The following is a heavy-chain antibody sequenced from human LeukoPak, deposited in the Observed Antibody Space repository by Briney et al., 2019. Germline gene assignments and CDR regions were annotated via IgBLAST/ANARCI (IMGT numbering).Heavy chain of an antibody. CDR2: IRYDGSNT. D-gene: IGHD3-22*01. CDR3: ARNSYYDTANYYESMDY. J-gene: IGHJ4*02. Sequence: GESLRLSCAASGFIFSNYGMHWVRQAPGKGLEWVAFIRYDGSNTYYADSVKGRFTISRDNSKNTLDLQLNSLRSEDTAVYYCARNSYYDTANYYESMDYWGQGAQVTVSS. V-gene: IGHV3-30*02. CDR1: GFIFSNYG.